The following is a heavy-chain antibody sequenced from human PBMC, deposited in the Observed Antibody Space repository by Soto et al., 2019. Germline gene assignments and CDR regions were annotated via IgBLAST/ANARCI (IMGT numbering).Heavy chain of an antibody. J-gene: IGHJ2*01. Sequence: QVQLVESGGGVVQPGRSLRLSCAASGFTFSNYAMHWVRQAPGKGLEWVAIVSYDGTNKYYADSVKGRFTISRDNSENTLDLQMNSLRAEDTAVYYCARDGATTSWRPWYFDLWGRGTLVTVSS. V-gene: IGHV3-30-3*01. CDR2: VSYDGTNK. CDR1: GFTFSNYA. D-gene: IGHD3-16*02. CDR3: ARDGATTSWRPWYFDL.